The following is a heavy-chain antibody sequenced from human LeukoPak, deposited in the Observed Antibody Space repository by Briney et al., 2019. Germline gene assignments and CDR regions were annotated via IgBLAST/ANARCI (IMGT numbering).Heavy chain of an antibody. D-gene: IGHD4-17*01. CDR2: IDPSDSYT. V-gene: IGHV5-10-1*01. CDR3: ARLDYGDYADLDY. CDR1: GYSFTSYW. Sequence: GESLKISCKGSGYSFTSYWISWVRQMPGKGLEWMGRIDPSDSYTNYSPSFQGHVTISADKSISTAYLQWSSLKASDTAMHYCARLDYGDYADLDYWSQGTLVTVSS. J-gene: IGHJ4*02.